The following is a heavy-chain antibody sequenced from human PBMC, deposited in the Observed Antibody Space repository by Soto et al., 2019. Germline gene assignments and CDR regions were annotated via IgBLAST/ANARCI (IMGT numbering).Heavy chain of an antibody. CDR2: ISAYTGNT. V-gene: IGHV1-18*01. D-gene: IGHD4-4*01. Sequence: QVQLVQSGADVKKPGASVKVSCKASGYSFTSYGISWVRQAPGQGLEWMGWISAYTGNTNYAQNVQGRVTLTTDTSTSTAYMELRSLTSDDTAVYDCARDDSYFDYWGQGTLVTVSS. CDR1: GYSFTSYG. CDR3: ARDDSYFDY. J-gene: IGHJ4*02.